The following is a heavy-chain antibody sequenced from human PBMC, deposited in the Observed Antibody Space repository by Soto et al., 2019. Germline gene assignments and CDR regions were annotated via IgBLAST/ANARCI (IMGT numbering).Heavy chain of an antibody. V-gene: IGHV3-15*01. CDR3: TTERTYYYDSSPFDY. CDR2: IKSKTDGGTT. CDR1: GFTFSNAW. J-gene: IGHJ4*02. Sequence: GGSLRLSCAASGFTFSNAWMSWVRQAPGKGQEWVGRIKSKTDGGTTDYAAPVKGRFTISRDDSKNTLYLQMNSLKTEDTAVYYCTTERTYYYDSSPFDYWGQGTLVTVSS. D-gene: IGHD3-22*01.